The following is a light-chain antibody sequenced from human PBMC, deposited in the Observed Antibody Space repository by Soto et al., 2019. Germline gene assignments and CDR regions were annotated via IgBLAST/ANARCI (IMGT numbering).Light chain of an antibody. Sequence: DIQLTQSPSTLSSSVGDRVTTTCRARHSVGSWFAWYQQRPGKAPRLLIYDASSLDSGVPARFSGSGSGTEFTLTVSSLQPDDFATYYCQQYDDYSWKTFGQGTKV. CDR2: DAS. V-gene: IGKV1-5*01. CDR1: HSVGSW. J-gene: IGKJ1*01. CDR3: QQYDDYSWKT.